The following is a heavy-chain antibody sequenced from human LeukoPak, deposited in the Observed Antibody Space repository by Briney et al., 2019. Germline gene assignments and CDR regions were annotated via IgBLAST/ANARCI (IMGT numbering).Heavy chain of an antibody. D-gene: IGHD3-16*01. Sequence: GGSLRFSCAASGFIFSSYAMSWVRQAPGKGLEWVSVISGSGGTTYYGDSVKGRFTISRDNSRNTLSLQMNSLRAEDTAVYYCVKETGPFGVWGQGTLVTVSS. V-gene: IGHV3-23*01. CDR2: ISGSGGTT. J-gene: IGHJ4*02. CDR3: VKETGPFGV. CDR1: GFIFSSYA.